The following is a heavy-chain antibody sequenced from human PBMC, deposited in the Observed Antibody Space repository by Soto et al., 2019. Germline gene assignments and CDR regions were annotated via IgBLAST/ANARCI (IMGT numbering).Heavy chain of an antibody. CDR1: GFTFSSYS. Sequence: TGGSLRLSCAASGFTFSSYSMNWVRQAPGKGLEWVSYISSSSSTIYYADSVKGRFTISRDNAKNSLYLQMNSLGDEDTAVYYCARDQIAGLRDSYYYYGMDVWGQGTTVTVSS. J-gene: IGHJ6*02. V-gene: IGHV3-48*02. CDR3: ARDQIAGLRDSYYYYGMDV. CDR2: ISSSSSTI. D-gene: IGHD5-12*01.